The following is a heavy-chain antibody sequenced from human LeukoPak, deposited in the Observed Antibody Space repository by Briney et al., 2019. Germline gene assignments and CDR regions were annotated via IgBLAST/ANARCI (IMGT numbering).Heavy chain of an antibody. CDR2: ISSSSSYI. CDR3: AELGITMIGGV. V-gene: IGHV3-21*01. D-gene: IGHD3-10*02. CDR1: GCTFINAW. Sequence: GGSLRLSCAASGCTFINAWMAWVRQAPGKGLEGVSSISSSSSYIYYADSVKGRFTISRDNAKNSLYLQMNSLRAEDTAVYYCAELGITMIGGVWGKGTTVTISS. J-gene: IGHJ6*04.